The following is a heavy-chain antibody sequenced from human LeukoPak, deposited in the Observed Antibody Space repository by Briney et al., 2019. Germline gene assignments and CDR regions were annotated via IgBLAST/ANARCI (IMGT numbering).Heavy chain of an antibody. J-gene: IGHJ5*02. CDR2: IIPIFGTA. CDR3: ARDPRIAARPGSWFDP. D-gene: IGHD6-6*01. V-gene: IGHV1-69*01. Sequence: SVKVSCKASGGTFSSYAISWVRQAPGQGLEWMGGIIPIFGTANYAQKFQGRVTITADESTSTAYMELSSLRSEDTAVYYCARDPRIAARPGSWFDPWGQGTLVTVSS. CDR1: GGTFSSYA.